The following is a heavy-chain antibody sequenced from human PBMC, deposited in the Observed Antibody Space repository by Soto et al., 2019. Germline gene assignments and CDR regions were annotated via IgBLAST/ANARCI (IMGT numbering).Heavy chain of an antibody. J-gene: IGHJ6*02. V-gene: IGHV1-69*12. CDR1: GGTFSSYA. CDR3: ARSDYDYVWGTYCGMDV. Sequence: QVQLVQSGAEVKKPGSSVKVSCKASGGTFSSYAISWVRQAPGQGLEWMGGIIPIFGTANYAQKFQGRVTITADESTSTAYMELSSLRSEDTAVYYCARSDYDYVWGTYCGMDVWGQGTTVTVSS. D-gene: IGHD3-16*01. CDR2: IIPIFGTA.